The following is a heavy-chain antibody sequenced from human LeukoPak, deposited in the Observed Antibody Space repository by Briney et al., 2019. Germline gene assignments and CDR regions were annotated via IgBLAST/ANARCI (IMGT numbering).Heavy chain of an antibody. CDR2: ISGSGGST. Sequence: GGSLRLSCAASGFTFSSYAMSWVRQAPGRGLEWVSAISGSGGSTYYADSVKGRFTISRDNSKNTLYLQMNSLRAEDTAVYYCAKAWIAAAGPSYFDYWGQGTLVTVSS. CDR3: AKAWIAAAGPSYFDY. CDR1: GFTFSSYA. D-gene: IGHD6-13*01. V-gene: IGHV3-23*01. J-gene: IGHJ4*02.